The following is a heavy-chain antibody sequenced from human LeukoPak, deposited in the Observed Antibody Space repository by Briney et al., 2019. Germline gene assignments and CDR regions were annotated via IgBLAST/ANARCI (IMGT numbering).Heavy chain of an antibody. D-gene: IGHD6-13*01. CDR3: ARVGGAAAGRGRGYYYYYMDV. Sequence: ASVKVSCKASGYTFTSYDINWVRQATGQGLEWMGWMNPNSGNTGYAQKFQGRVTITRNTSISTAYMELSSLRSEDTAVYYCARVGGAAAGRGRGYYYYYMDVWGKGTTVTVSS. V-gene: IGHV1-8*03. CDR1: GYTFTSYD. CDR2: MNPNSGNT. J-gene: IGHJ6*03.